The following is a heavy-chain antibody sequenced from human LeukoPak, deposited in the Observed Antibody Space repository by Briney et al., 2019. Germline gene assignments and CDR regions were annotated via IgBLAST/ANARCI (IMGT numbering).Heavy chain of an antibody. J-gene: IGHJ4*02. CDR1: GFTLSTYT. V-gene: IGHV3-21*01. Sequence: GGSLRLSCAASGFTLSTYTMNWVRQAPGKGLEWVSSISSSSSYIYYADSVKGRFTISRDNAKNSLYLQMNSLRAEDTAVYYCAKFIAAPFYFDYWGQGTLVTVSS. D-gene: IGHD6-13*01. CDR2: ISSSSSYI. CDR3: AKFIAAPFYFDY.